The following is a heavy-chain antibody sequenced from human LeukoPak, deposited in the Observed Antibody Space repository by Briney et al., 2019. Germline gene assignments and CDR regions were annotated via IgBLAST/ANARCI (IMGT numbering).Heavy chain of an antibody. Sequence: ASVKVSCKASGYTFTNNYLHWVRQAPGQGLEWMGMIYPRDGSTSYAQNFQGIVTVTRDTSTTTVHMELRGLRSEDTAVYYCARDQEGFDYWGQGTVVTVSS. V-gene: IGHV1-46*01. J-gene: IGHJ4*02. CDR1: GYTFTNNY. CDR2: IYPRDGST. CDR3: ARDQEGFDY.